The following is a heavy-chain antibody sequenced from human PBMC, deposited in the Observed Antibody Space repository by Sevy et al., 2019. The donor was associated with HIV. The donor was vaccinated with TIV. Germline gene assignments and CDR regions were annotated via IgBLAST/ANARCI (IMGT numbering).Heavy chain of an antibody. D-gene: IGHD3-22*01. J-gene: IGHJ4*02. CDR3: ATSRSGYFDSSGYYIY. CDR1: GYSFTSHW. V-gene: IGHV5-51*01. Sequence: GESLKISCKGSGYSFTSHWIGWVRHMPGKGLEWMGIIYPDDYDTRYSPSFQGQVTFSADKSISTAYLQWSSLKASDTAMYYCATSRSGYFDSSGYYIYWGQGTLVTVSS. CDR2: IYPDDYDT.